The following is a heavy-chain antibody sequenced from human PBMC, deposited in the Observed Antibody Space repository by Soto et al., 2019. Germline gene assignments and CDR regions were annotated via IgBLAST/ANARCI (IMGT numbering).Heavy chain of an antibody. Sequence: EVQLVESGGGLVQPGRSLRLSCAASGFTFDDYAMHWVRQAPGKGLEWVSGISWNSGSIGYADAVKGRFTISRDNAKNYFYLHMNSLRAEDEALYYYAKAVAGRHAFDIWGQGTMVTVSS. CDR2: ISWNSGSI. V-gene: IGHV3-9*01. CDR3: AKAVAGRHAFDI. J-gene: IGHJ3*02. D-gene: IGHD6-19*01. CDR1: GFTFDDYA.